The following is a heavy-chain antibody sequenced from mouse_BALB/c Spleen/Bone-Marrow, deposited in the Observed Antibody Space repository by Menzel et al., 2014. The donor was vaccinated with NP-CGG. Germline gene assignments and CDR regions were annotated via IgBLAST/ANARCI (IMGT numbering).Heavy chain of an antibody. CDR3: ARHRYDVGAMDY. J-gene: IGHJ4*01. Sequence: QVQLQQSGPDLVAPSQSLSITCTVSGFSLTSYSVHWVRQPPGKGLEWLVVIWSDGSTTYNSALKSRLSISKDNSKSXVFLKMNSLQTDDTAMYYCARHRYDVGAMDYWGQGTSVTVSS. V-gene: IGHV2-6-2*01. CDR2: IWSDGST. D-gene: IGHD2-12*01. CDR1: GFSLTSYS.